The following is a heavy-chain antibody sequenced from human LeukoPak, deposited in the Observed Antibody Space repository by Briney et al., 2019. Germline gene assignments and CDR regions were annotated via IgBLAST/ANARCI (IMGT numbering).Heavy chain of an antibody. CDR1: GFTFSSYW. CDR3: ARDSSGWHNWFDP. D-gene: IGHD6-19*01. Sequence: PGGSLRLSCAASGFTFSSYWMHWVRQAPGKGLVWVSRINSDGSSTSYADSVKGRFTISRDNAKNTLYLQMNSLRAEDTAVYHCARDSSGWHNWFDPWGQGTLVTVSS. V-gene: IGHV3-74*01. CDR2: INSDGSST. J-gene: IGHJ5*02.